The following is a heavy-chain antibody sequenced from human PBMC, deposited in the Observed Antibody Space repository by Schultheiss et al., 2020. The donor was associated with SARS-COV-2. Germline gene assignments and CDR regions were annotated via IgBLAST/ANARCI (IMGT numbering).Heavy chain of an antibody. CDR1: GYTFTSYA. CDR2: IIPIFGTA. CDR3: ARVCGDYGRRYTLDY. J-gene: IGHJ4*02. D-gene: IGHD4-17*01. Sequence: SVKVSCKASGYTFTSYAMHWVRQAPGQGLEWVGGIIPIFGTANYAQKFQGRVTITADESTSTAYMELSSLRSEDTAVYYCARVCGDYGRRYTLDYWGQGTLVTVSS. V-gene: IGHV1-69*13.